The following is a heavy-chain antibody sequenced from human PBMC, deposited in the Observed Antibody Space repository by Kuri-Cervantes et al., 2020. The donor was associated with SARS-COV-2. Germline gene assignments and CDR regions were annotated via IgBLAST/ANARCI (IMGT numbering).Heavy chain of an antibody. V-gene: IGHV1-69*13. J-gene: IGHJ4*02. CDR1: GGTFSSYD. Sequence: SVKVSCKASGGTFSSYDISWVRQAPGQGVEWMGGISPMFGAARYGQKFQGRVTIIADESTSTAYMELSSLRSEDTAVYYCARGSTGLGALDFWGQGTLVTVSS. CDR2: ISPMFGAA. CDR3: ARGSTGLGALDF. D-gene: IGHD4-17*01.